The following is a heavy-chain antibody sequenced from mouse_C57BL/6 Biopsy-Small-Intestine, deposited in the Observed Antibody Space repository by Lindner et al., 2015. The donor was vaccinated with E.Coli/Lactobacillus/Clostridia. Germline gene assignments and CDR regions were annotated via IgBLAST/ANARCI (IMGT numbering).Heavy chain of an antibody. J-gene: IGHJ1*03. CDR3: AKADYYYGSSSYWYFDV. D-gene: IGHD1-1*01. V-gene: IGHV3-8*01. CDR2: ISYSGST. Sequence: VQLQESWTWPGKTLPQTLSLTCSVTGYSITSDYWNWIRKFPGNKLEYMGYISYSGSTYYNPSLKSRISITRDTSKNQYYLQLNSVTTEDTATYYCAKADYYYGSSSYWYFDVWGTGTTVTVSS. CDR1: GYSITSDY.